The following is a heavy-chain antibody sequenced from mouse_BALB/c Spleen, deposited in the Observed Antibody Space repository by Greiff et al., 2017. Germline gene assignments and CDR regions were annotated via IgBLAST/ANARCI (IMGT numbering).Heavy chain of an antibody. D-gene: IGHD2-3*01. CDR2: ISYSGST. Sequence: EVKLVESGPSLVKPSQTLSLTCSVTGDSITSGYWNWIRKFPGNKLEYMGYISYSGSTYYNPSLKSRISITRDTSKNQYYLQLNSVTTEDTATYYCARGGGYFLHWYFDVWGAGTTVTVSS. CDR1: GDSITSGY. J-gene: IGHJ1*01. CDR3: ARGGGYFLHWYFDV. V-gene: IGHV3-8*02.